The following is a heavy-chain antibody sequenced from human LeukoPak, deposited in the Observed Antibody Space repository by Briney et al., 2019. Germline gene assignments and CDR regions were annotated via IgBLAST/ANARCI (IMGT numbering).Heavy chain of an antibody. CDR1: GYTFTSYG. J-gene: IGHJ4*02. Sequence: GASVKVSCKASGYTFTSYGISWVRQAPGQGLEWMGWISAYNGNTNYAQKLQGRVTMTTDTSTSTAYMELRSLRSDDTAVYYCARDRPDYDSSGYYVDYWGQGTLVTVSS. CDR2: ISAYNGNT. D-gene: IGHD3-22*01. V-gene: IGHV1-18*01. CDR3: ARDRPDYDSSGYYVDY.